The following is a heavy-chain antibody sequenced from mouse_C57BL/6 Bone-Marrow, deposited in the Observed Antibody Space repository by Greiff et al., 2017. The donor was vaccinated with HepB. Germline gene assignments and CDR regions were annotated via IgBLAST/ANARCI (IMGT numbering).Heavy chain of an antibody. CDR1: GFTFSDYY. D-gene: IGHD2-3*01. CDR3: AREEELGYDGYFLSY. Sequence: EVMLVESEGGLVQPGSSMKLSCTASGFTFSDYYMAWVRQVPEKGLEWVANINYDGSSTYYLDSLKSRFIISRDNAKNILYLQMSSLKSEDTATYYCAREEELGYDGYFLSYWGQGTLVTVSA. V-gene: IGHV5-16*01. J-gene: IGHJ3*01. CDR2: INYDGSST.